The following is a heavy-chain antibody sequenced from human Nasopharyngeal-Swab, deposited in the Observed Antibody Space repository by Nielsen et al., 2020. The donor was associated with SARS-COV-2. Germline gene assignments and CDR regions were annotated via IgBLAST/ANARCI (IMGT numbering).Heavy chain of an antibody. CDR3: AKRSRGLYGDYGH. Sequence: GESLKISCAASGFTFSSYWMSWVRQAPGKGLEWVANIKQDGSEKYYVDSVKGRFTISRDNAKNSLYLQMNSLRAEDTAVYYCAKRSRGLYGDYGHWGQGTLVTVSS. CDR2: IKQDGSEK. CDR1: GFTFSSYW. V-gene: IGHV3-7*01. D-gene: IGHD4-17*01. J-gene: IGHJ4*02.